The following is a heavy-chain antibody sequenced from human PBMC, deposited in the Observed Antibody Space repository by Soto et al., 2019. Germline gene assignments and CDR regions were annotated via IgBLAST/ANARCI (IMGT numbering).Heavy chain of an antibody. D-gene: IGHD5-18*01. J-gene: IGHJ3*01. CDR1: GFTFSDNL. CDR3: ARARHSVGPRANAAFDV. Sequence: QVQLVQSGAELKKPGSSVNLSCTASGFTFSDNLINWVRQAPGQGLAWMGWLNPDTGNTRYSETFQGRVTISRHSSASIDTLELSDMENTDKAPDFCARARHSVGPRANAAFDVWGQGTMITVSS. CDR2: LNPDTGNT. V-gene: IGHV1-3*01.